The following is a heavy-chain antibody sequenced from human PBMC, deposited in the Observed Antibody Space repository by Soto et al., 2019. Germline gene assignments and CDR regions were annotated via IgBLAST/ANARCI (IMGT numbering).Heavy chain of an antibody. CDR3: ASLEWESSGYADY. D-gene: IGHD5-12*01. Sequence: GGSLRLSCAASGFTFGSNWMSWVRQAPGKGLEWVANIKRDGSEKYYVDSVKGRFTISRDNAKNTLYLQMNSLRADDTAVYYCASLEWESSGYADYWGQGTQVTVST. CDR1: GFTFGSNW. J-gene: IGHJ4*02. CDR2: IKRDGSEK. V-gene: IGHV3-7*03.